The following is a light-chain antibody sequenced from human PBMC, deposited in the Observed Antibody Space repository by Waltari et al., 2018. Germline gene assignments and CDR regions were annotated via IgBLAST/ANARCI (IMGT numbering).Light chain of an antibody. J-gene: IGLJ3*02. CDR2: EDT. V-gene: IGLV2-23*01. Sequence: QSALTQPASVSGSPGQPITIPCTGTSSDVGSYSLASWYRQHPGEAPRVIIFEDTKRPSGVSNRFSGSKSGNTASLTISGLQAEDEADYYCCSYTLTNTWLFGGGTKLTVL. CDR3: CSYTLTNTWL. CDR1: SSDVGSYSL.